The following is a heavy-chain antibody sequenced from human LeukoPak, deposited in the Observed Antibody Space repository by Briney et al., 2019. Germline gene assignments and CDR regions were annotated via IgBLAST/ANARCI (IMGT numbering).Heavy chain of an antibody. CDR1: GYTFTSYG. J-gene: IGHJ6*02. CDR2: ISAYNGNT. D-gene: IGHD6-19*01. Sequence: ASVKVSCKASGYTFTSYGISWVRQAPGQGLEWMGWISAYNGNTNYAQKLQGRVTLTTDTSTSTAYMELRSLRSDDTAVYYCARGSTRVAVTYYYGMDVWGQGTTVTVSS. CDR3: ARGSTRVAVTYYYGMDV. V-gene: IGHV1-18*01.